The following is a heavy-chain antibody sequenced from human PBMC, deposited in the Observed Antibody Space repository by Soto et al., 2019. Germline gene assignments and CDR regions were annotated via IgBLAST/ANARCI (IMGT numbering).Heavy chain of an antibody. Sequence: SETLSLTCTVSGGSISSYYWSWIRQPAGKGLEWIGRIYTSGSTNYNPSLKSRVTMSVDTSKNQFSLKLSSVTAADTAVYYCARGKRVDKAMQAGVWFDPWGQGTLVTVSS. CDR3: ARGKRVDKAMQAGVWFDP. J-gene: IGHJ5*02. D-gene: IGHD5-18*01. CDR2: IYTSGST. V-gene: IGHV4-4*07. CDR1: GGSISSYY.